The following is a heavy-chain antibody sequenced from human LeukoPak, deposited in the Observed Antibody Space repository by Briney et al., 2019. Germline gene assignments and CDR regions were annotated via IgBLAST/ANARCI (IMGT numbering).Heavy chain of an antibody. Sequence: LETLSLTCTVSGGSISNFYWSWIRQPPGKGLEWIGYIYFSGIANYNPSHKSRVTISVDTSKNQFSLRLTSVTAADTAVYYCARGNGWYYPWGQGTLVTASS. J-gene: IGHJ5*02. CDR2: IYFSGIA. CDR3: ARGNGWYYP. V-gene: IGHV4-59*08. D-gene: IGHD6-19*01. CDR1: GGSISNFY.